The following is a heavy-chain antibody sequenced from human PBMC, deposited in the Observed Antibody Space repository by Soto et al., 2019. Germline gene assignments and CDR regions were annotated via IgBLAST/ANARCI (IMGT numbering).Heavy chain of an antibody. CDR1: GFSVGSNY. CDR2: IYSNGDT. D-gene: IGHD2-8*01. CDR3: VRKSDASPVPEADGV. V-gene: IGHV3-53*02. J-gene: IGHJ4*02. Sequence: EVQLVETGGGLIQPGGSLRLSCAASGFSVGSNYMTWVRQSPGKGLEWVSLIYSNGDTDYADSVKGRFSISRDNFKNTRYLQMNNLRAEDTAVYHCVRKSDASPVPEADGVWGRGTLVTVSS.